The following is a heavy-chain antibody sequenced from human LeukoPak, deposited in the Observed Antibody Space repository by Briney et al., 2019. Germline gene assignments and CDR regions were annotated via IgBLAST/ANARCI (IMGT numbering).Heavy chain of an antibody. V-gene: IGHV3-23*01. CDR3: AKDRGYCSGTSCPLVFDY. J-gene: IGHJ4*02. CDR2: IDNSADNT. Sequence: SGGSLRLSCAASGFTFSSYAMGWVRQAPGKGLEWVSGIDNSADNTYYADSVKGRFTISRDNSRNTLDLQMISLRAEDTAVYYCAKDRGYCSGTSCPLVFDYWGQGTLVTVSS. D-gene: IGHD2-2*01. CDR1: GFTFSSYA.